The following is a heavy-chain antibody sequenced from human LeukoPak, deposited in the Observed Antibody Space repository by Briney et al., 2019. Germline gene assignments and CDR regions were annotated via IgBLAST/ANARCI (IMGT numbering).Heavy chain of an antibody. V-gene: IGHV4-59*01. D-gene: IGHD3-9*01. CDR2: IYYSGST. CDR3: ARGRTLRYFDWLLTQEGAFDI. Sequence: PSETLSLTCTVSGGSISSYYWSWIRQPPGKGLEWIGYIYYSGSTNYNPSLKSRVTISVDTSKNQFSLKLSSVTAADTAVYYCARGRTLRYFDWLLTQEGAFDIWGQGTMVTVSS. J-gene: IGHJ3*02. CDR1: GGSISSYY.